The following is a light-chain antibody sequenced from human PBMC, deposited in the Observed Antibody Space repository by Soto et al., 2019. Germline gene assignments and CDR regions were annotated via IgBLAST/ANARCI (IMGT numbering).Light chain of an antibody. CDR2: GAS. J-gene: IGKJ1*01. Sequence: EIVMMQFPATLSVSQGERATLSCRASQSVSSNLAWYQQKPGQAPRLLIYGASTRATGIPARFSGSGSGTEFTLTISSLQSEDFAVYYCQQYNNWPKTFGQGTKVDIK. CDR3: QQYNNWPKT. V-gene: IGKV3-15*01. CDR1: QSVSSN.